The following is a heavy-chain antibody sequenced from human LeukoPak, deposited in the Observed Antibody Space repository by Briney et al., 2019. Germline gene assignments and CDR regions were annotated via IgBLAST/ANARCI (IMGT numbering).Heavy chain of an antibody. D-gene: IGHD4-17*01. CDR2: IIPIFGTA. V-gene: IGHV1-69*13. J-gene: IGHJ4*02. Sequence: ASVKVSCKASGGTFSSYAIRWVRQAPGQGLEWMGGIIPIFGTANYAQKFQGRVTITADESTSTAYMELSSLRSEDTAVYYCVREGLPNDYGDYRGGNFDYWGQGTLVTVSS. CDR1: GGTFSSYA. CDR3: VREGLPNDYGDYRGGNFDY.